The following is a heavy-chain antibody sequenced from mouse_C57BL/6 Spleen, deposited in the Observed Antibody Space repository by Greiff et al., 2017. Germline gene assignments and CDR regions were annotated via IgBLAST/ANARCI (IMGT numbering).Heavy chain of an antibody. CDR1: GYTFTDYY. J-gene: IGHJ4*01. CDR2: IYPGSGNT. V-gene: IGHV1-76*01. Sequence: VKLMESGAELVRPGASVKLSCKASGYTFTDYYINWVKQRPGQGLEWIARIYPGSGNTYYNEKFKGKATLTAEKSSSTAYMQLSSLTSEDSAVYFCARGDYYPYYYAMDYWGQGTSVTVSS. D-gene: IGHD1-1*01. CDR3: ARGDYYPYYYAMDY.